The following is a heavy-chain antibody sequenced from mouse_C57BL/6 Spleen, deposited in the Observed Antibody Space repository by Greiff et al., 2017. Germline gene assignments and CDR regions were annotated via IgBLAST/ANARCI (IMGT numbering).Heavy chain of an antibody. CDR2: IYPGSGNT. CDR3: AREYDYEYAMDY. D-gene: IGHD2-4*01. V-gene: IGHV1-66*01. J-gene: IGHJ4*01. Sequence: VQGVESGPELVKPGASVKISCKASGYSFTSYYIHWVKQRPGQGLEWIGWIYPGSGNTKYNEKFKGKATLTADTSSSTAYMQLSSLTSEDSAVYYCAREYDYEYAMDYWGQGTSVTVSS. CDR1: GYSFTSYY.